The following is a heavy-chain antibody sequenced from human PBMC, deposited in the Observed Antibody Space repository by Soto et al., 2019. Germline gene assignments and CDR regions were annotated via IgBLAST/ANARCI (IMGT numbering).Heavy chain of an antibody. CDR3: AKDLVAAASRLDYYYYYGMDV. Sequence: GGSLRLSCAASGFTFSSYAMSWVRQAPGKGLEWVSAISGSGGSTYYADSVKGRFTISRDNSKNTLYLQMNSLRAEDTAVYYCAKDLVAAASRLDYYYYYGMDVWGQGTTVTVSS. CDR1: GFTFSSYA. CDR2: ISGSGGST. J-gene: IGHJ6*02. V-gene: IGHV3-23*01. D-gene: IGHD2-2*01.